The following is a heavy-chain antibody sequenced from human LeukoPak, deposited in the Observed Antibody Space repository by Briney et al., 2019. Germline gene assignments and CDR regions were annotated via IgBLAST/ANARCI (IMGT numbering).Heavy chain of an antibody. D-gene: IGHD3-10*01. Sequence: GASVKVSCKASGYTFTSYYMHWVRQAPGQGLEWMGWINPNSGGTNYAQKFQGRVTMTRDTSISTAYMELSRLRSDDTAVYYCASGSWFGELSFDYWGQGTLVTVSS. CDR2: INPNSGGT. V-gene: IGHV1-2*02. CDR1: GYTFTSYY. J-gene: IGHJ4*02. CDR3: ASGSWFGELSFDY.